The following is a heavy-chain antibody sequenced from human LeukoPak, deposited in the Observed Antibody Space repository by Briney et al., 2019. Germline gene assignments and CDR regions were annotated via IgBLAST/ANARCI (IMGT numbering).Heavy chain of an antibody. V-gene: IGHV1-2*02. CDR2: INPSGGGT. Sequence: ASVKVSCKASGYTFTSYYMHWVRQAPGQGLEWMGIINPSGGGTNYAQKFQGRVTMTRDTSISTAYMELSRLRSDDTAVYYCARGRGVIVGAIYWGQGTLVTVSS. D-gene: IGHD1-26*01. CDR3: ARGRGVIVGAIY. J-gene: IGHJ4*02. CDR1: GYTFTSYY.